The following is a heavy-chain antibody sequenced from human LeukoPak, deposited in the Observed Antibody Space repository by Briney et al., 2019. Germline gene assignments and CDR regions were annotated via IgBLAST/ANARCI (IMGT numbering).Heavy chain of an antibody. J-gene: IGHJ3*02. CDR2: IIPIFGTA. V-gene: IGHV1-69*06. Sequence: ASVKVSCKASGGTLSSYAISWVRQAPGQGLEWMGGIIPIFGTANYAQKFQGRVTITADKSTSTAYMELSSLRSEDTAVYYCARGPTLDAFDIWGQGTMVTVSS. CDR3: ARGPTLDAFDI. CDR1: GGTLSSYA.